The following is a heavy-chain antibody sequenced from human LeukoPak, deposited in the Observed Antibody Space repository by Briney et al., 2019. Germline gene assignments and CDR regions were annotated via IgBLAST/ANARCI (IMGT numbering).Heavy chain of an antibody. Sequence: GASLQISCKGSGFHFTSYWIGWVRPLPGKGLEWMGIIYPCDFDTRYSPSFHGQVTISADKSISTAYLQWRSLKASDTAMDYCARSGGNYDILTGYYLPWFDPWGQGTLVTVSS. D-gene: IGHD3-9*01. CDR3: ARSGGNYDILTGYYLPWFDP. J-gene: IGHJ5*02. V-gene: IGHV5-51*01. CDR2: IYPCDFDT. CDR1: GFHFTSYW.